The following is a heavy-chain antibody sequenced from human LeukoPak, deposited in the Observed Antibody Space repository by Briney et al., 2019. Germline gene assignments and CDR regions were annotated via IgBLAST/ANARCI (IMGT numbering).Heavy chain of an antibody. D-gene: IGHD4-23*01. CDR1: GGSISTYY. V-gene: IGHV4-59*01. Sequence: AETLSLTCTVSGGSISTYYWSWIRQPPGKGLEWIGYIYYSGSTNYKPSLKSRVTMSVDTSKNQFSLKLSSVTAADTAVYYCAREGVTHNWFDPWGQGTLVTVSS. CDR3: AREGVTHNWFDP. J-gene: IGHJ5*02. CDR2: IYYSGST.